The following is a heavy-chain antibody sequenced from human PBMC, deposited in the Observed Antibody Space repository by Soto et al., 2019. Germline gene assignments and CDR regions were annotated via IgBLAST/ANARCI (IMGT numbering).Heavy chain of an antibody. CDR1: GFTFSSYA. CDR3: AKDLDYYDSSGYLANFDY. CDR2: ISGSGGST. Sequence: GGSLRLSCAASGFTFSSYAMSWVRQAPGKGLEWVSAISGSGGSTYYADSVKGRFTISRDNSKNTLYPQMNSLRAEDTAVYYCAKDLDYYDSSGYLANFDYWGQGTLVTVSS. D-gene: IGHD3-22*01. J-gene: IGHJ4*02. V-gene: IGHV3-23*01.